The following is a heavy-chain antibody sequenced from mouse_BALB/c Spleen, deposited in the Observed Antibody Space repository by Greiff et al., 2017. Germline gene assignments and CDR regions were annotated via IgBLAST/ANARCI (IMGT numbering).Heavy chain of an antibody. Sequence: QVQLKQPGAELVMPGASVKMSCKASGYTFTDYWMHWVKQRPGQGLEWIGAIDTSDSYTSYNQKFKGKATLTVDESSSTAYMQLSSLTSEDSAVYYCAFYGYGPHYYAMDYWGQGTSVTVSS. CDR2: IDTSDSYT. V-gene: IGHV1-69*01. CDR3: AFYGYGPHYYAMDY. J-gene: IGHJ4*01. CDR1: GYTFTDYW. D-gene: IGHD1-2*01.